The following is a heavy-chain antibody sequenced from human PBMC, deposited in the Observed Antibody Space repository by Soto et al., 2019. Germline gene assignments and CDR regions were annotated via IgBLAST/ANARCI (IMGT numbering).Heavy chain of an antibody. J-gene: IGHJ6*03. CDR2: IYWDDDK. V-gene: IGHV2-5*02. CDR3: SLVLTYCCGGTSYNSVDYMDV. CDR1: GFSRSASAVAVG. D-gene: IGHD2-15*01. Sequence: QITLKESGPTLVKPTQTLTLTCTFSGFSRSASAVAVGVGWIRQPPGKALEWLALIYWDDDKRYSPSLRSRLTITTDICKILVVLRMTTMDPVDTATYSCSLVLTYCCGGTSYNSVDYMDVWGIGAPGTGSS.